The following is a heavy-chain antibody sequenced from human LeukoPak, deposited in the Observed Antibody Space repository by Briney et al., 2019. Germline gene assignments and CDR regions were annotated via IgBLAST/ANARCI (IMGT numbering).Heavy chain of an antibody. D-gene: IGHD6-13*01. CDR2: ISAYNGNT. V-gene: IGHV1-18*01. J-gene: IGHJ6*03. Sequence: ASVKVSCKASGYTFTSYCISWVRQAPGQGLEGMGWISAYNGNTNYAQKLQGRVTMTTDTSTSTAYMELRSLRSDDTAVYYCARVVSISWYGSSYYYYYYMDVWGKGTTDTISS. CDR3: ARVVSISWYGSSYYYYYYMDV. CDR1: GYTFTSYC.